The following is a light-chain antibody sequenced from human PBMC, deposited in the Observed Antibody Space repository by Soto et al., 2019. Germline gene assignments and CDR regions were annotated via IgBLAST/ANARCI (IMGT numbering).Light chain of an antibody. CDR1: QNISPW. CDR3: QQYHSYWT. Sequence: TQSRSTLSASVGDRVTITFRASQNISPWLAWYQQKPGKAPSLLIYAASNLDSGVPSRFSGSGSGTEFTLTISRLQPDDFATYFCQQYHSYWTFGQGTKVDI. V-gene: IGKV1-5*01. CDR2: AAS. J-gene: IGKJ1*01.